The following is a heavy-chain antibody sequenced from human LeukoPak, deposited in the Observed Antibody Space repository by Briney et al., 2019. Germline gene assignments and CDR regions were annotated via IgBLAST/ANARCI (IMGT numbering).Heavy chain of an antibody. J-gene: IGHJ5*02. CDR3: ARSRQASGLLSS. CDR1: GDSISSSSSY. CDR2: INYNGRT. Sequence: SETLSLTCTVSGDSISSSSSYWGWNRQPPGEGLEWIGSINYNGRTYYNPSLKSRVTISVDTSKNQLSLKLSSVTAADTAVYYCARSRQASGLLSSWGQGTPVVVSS. V-gene: IGHV4-39*07. D-gene: IGHD3-10*01.